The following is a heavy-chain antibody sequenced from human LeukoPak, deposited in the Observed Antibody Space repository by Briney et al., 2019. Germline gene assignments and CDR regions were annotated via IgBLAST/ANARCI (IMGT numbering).Heavy chain of an antibody. CDR3: AKDAQRGFDYSNSLEY. J-gene: IGHJ4*02. V-gene: IGHV3-33*06. D-gene: IGHD4-11*01. Sequence: PGGSLRLSCGASGFIFNHHAMHWVRQAPGKGLEWVAVIWSDKSNKFYADSVRGRFTISRDDSRKTVYLQMDTMTVEDTAVYYCAKDAQRGFDYSNSLEYWGQGALVTVAS. CDR2: IWSDKSNK. CDR1: GFIFNHHA.